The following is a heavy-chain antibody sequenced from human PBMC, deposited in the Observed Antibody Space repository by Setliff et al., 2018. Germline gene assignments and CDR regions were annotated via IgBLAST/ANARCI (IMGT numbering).Heavy chain of an antibody. CDR1: GYTFTRYY. CDR2: INPHTGSK. V-gene: IGHV1-2*02. D-gene: IGHD1-1*01. CDR3: ARDSVTLGQLERRGGFRYYDMDV. J-gene: IGHJ6*02. Sequence: ASVKVSCKTSGYTFTRYYIHWVRQAPGQGLEWVGWINPHTGSKEFAPRFLGRVTLTTDTSIDTAFMELSRLSSDDTAVYLCARDSVTLGQLERRGGFRYYDMDVWGQGTTVTVSS.